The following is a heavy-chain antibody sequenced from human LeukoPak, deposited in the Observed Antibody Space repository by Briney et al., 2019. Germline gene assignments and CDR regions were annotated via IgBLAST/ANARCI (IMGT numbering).Heavy chain of an antibody. Sequence: GESLKISCTGSGYSFTTYWIGWVRQMPGKGREWMGIIYPGDSDTRYSPSFQGQVTISVDKSISTAYLQWSSLKASDTAMYYCASAIVVVPAAAFDYWGQGTLVTVSS. J-gene: IGHJ4*02. D-gene: IGHD2-2*01. V-gene: IGHV5-51*01. CDR3: ASAIVVVPAAAFDY. CDR1: GYSFTTYW. CDR2: IYPGDSDT.